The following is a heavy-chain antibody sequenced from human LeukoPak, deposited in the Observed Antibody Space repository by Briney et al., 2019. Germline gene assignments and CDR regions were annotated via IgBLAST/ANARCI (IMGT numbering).Heavy chain of an antibody. J-gene: IGHJ6*02. CDR1: GGSFSGYY. CDR3: ARGRAYCSSTSCLIYYYYGMDV. CDR2: INHSGST. D-gene: IGHD2-2*01. Sequence: SETLSLTCAVYGGSFSGYYWSWIRQPPGNGLEWIGEINHSGSTNYNPSLKSRVTISVDTSKNQFSLKLSSVTAADTAVYYCARGRAYCSSTSCLIYYYYGMDVWGQGTTVTVSS. V-gene: IGHV4-34*01.